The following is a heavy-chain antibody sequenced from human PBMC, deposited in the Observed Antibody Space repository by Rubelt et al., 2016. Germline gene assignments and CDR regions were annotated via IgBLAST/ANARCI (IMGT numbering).Heavy chain of an antibody. CDR3: ARSSGTTVTTVDY. CDR2: IDPSDSYT. D-gene: IGHD4-17*01. Sequence: EVQLVQSGAEVKKPGESLRISCKGSGYSFTSYWISWVRQMPGNGLEWMGWIDPSDSYTNYSPSCQGHATISADKSISTAYLQWSSLKASDTAMYYCARSSGTTVTTVDYWGQGTLVTVSS. J-gene: IGHJ4*02. V-gene: IGHV5-10-1*01. CDR1: GYSFTSYW.